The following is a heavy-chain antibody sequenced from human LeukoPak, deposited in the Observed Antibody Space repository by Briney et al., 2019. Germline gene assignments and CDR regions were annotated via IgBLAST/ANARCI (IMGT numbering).Heavy chain of an antibody. CDR2: IKQDGSEK. CDR3: ARDKRPGLDDAFDI. V-gene: IGHV3-7*01. CDR1: GFTFSTYW. Sequence: GGSLRLSCAAPGFTFSTYWMTWVRQAPGKGLEWMANIKQDGSEKYYVDSVKGRFTISRDNAKNSLYLQMNSLRVEDTAVYYCARDKRPGLDDAFDIWGQGTMVTVSS. J-gene: IGHJ3*02.